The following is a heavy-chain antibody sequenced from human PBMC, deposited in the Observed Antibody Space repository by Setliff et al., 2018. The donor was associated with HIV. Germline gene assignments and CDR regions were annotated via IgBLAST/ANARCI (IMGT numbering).Heavy chain of an antibody. Sequence: SETLSLTCTVPGGSISSYYWSWIRQPPGKGLEWIGYIYTSGSTNYNPSLKSRVTISVDTSKNQFSLKLSSVTAADTAVYYCARAGYYYYYMDVWGKGTTVTVS. CDR1: GGSISSYY. CDR3: ARAGYYYYYMDV. J-gene: IGHJ6*03. V-gene: IGHV4-4*08. CDR2: IYTSGST.